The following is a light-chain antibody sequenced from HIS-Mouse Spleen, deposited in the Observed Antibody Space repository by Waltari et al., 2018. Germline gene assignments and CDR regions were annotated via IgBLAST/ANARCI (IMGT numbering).Light chain of an antibody. J-gene: IGLJ3*02. CDR2: GNS. V-gene: IGLV1-40*01. CDR1: SSNIGAGYD. CDR3: QSYDSSLSGWV. Sequence: QSVLTQPPSVSGAPGQRVTIPRTGSSSNIGAGYDVHWYQQPPGTAPKLLIYGNSNRPSGVPDRFSGSKSGTSASLAITGLQAEDEADYYCQSYDSSLSGWVFGGGTKLTVL.